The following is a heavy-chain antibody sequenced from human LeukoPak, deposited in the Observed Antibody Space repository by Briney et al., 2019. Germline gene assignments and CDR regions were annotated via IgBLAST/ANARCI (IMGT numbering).Heavy chain of an antibody. V-gene: IGHV4-34*01. Sequence: SETLSLACAVYGGSFSGYYWSWIRQPPGKGLEWIGEINHSGSTNYNPSLKSRVTISVDTSKNQFSLKLSSVTAADTAVYYCARLSYDILTGYYTFDYWGQGTLVTVSS. CDR2: INHSGST. CDR3: ARLSYDILTGYYTFDY. D-gene: IGHD3-9*01. CDR1: GGSFSGYY. J-gene: IGHJ4*02.